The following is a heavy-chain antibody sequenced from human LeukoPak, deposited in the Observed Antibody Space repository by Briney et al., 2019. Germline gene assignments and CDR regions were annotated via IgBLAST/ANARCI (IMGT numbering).Heavy chain of an antibody. Sequence: PGGSLRLSCAASGFTFSSYSMNWVRQAPGKGLEWVSYISSFGSTIYYADSVKGRFTISRDNAKNSLYLQMNSLRAEDTAVYYCAGSAYYRDFDHWGQGTLVTVSS. CDR2: ISSFGSTI. CDR1: GFTFSSYS. CDR3: AGSAYYRDFDH. V-gene: IGHV3-48*04. D-gene: IGHD3-22*01. J-gene: IGHJ4*02.